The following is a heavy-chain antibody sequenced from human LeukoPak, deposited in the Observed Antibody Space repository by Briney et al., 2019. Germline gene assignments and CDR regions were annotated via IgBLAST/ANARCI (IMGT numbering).Heavy chain of an antibody. CDR1: GGSVSSYY. J-gene: IGHJ4*02. Sequence: SETLSLTCTVSGGSVSSYYWSWIRQPPGKGLEWIGSIYYSGSTYYNPSLKSRVTISVDTSKNQFSLKLSSVTAADTAVYYCARHSYDFWTDYWGQGTLVTVSS. D-gene: IGHD3-3*01. CDR2: IYYSGST. CDR3: ARHSYDFWTDY. V-gene: IGHV4-59*05.